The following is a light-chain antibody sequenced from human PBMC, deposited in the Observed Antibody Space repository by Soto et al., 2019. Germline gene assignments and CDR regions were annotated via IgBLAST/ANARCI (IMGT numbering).Light chain of an antibody. V-gene: IGKV1-33*01. J-gene: IGKJ2*01. CDR1: QDISNY. Sequence: DIQMTQSPSSLSASVGDRVTITCQASQDISNYLNWYQQKPGKAPKLLIYDASNLETGVPSRFSGSGSGTDFPVTISSLQPEDIATYYCQQYDNLPLYTFGQGTKLEIK. CDR2: DAS. CDR3: QQYDNLPLYT.